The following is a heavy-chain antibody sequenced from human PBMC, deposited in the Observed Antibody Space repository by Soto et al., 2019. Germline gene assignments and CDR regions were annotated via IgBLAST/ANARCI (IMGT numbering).Heavy chain of an antibody. V-gene: IGHV3-30-3*01. D-gene: IGHD6-19*01. J-gene: IGHJ4*02. CDR1: GFTFSSYA. CDR2: ISYDGSNK. CDR3: ARDLGTTYSSGWEGFDY. Sequence: PGGSLRLSCAASGFTFSSYAMHWVRQAPGKGLEWVAVISYDGSNKYYADSVKGRFTISRDNSKNTLYLQMNSLRAEDTAVYYCARDLGTTYSSGWEGFDYWGQGTLVTVSS.